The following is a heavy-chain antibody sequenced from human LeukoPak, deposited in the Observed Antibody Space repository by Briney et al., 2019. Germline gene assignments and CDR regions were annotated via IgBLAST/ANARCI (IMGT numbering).Heavy chain of an antibody. V-gene: IGHV3-23*01. J-gene: IGHJ4*02. D-gene: IGHD5-12*01. Sequence: PGGSLRLSCAVSGFTFSSYVMSWVRQAPGKGLEWVSAISGSGGSTYYADSVKGRFTISRDNSKNTLYLQMNSLRAEDTAVYYCAKDSGYDTAYFDYWGQGTLVTVSS. CDR3: AKDSGYDTAYFDY. CDR1: GFTFSSYV. CDR2: ISGSGGST.